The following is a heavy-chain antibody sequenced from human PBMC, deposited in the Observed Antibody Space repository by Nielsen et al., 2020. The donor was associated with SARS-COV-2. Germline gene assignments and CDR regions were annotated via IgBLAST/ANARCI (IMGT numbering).Heavy chain of an antibody. D-gene: IGHD3-22*01. Sequence: SGPTLVKPTQTLTLTCTFSGFSLSTSGMCVSWIRQPPGKALEWLALIDWDDDKYYSTSLKTRLTISKDTSKNQVVLTMTNMDPVDTATYYCARPIYYYDSSGYSTDAFDIWGQGTMVTVSS. CDR3: ARPIYYYDSSGYSTDAFDI. CDR1: GFSLSTSGMC. J-gene: IGHJ3*02. CDR2: IDWDDDK. V-gene: IGHV2-70*01.